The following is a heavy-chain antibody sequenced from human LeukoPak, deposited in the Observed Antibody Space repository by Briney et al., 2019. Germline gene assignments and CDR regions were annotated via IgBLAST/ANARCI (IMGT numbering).Heavy chain of an antibody. CDR2: IRSKVDGGTA. CDR3: TKDLPFTAGGVIVH. CDR1: GLTFSDAW. V-gene: IGHV3-15*01. Sequence: GGSLRLSCGVSGLTFSDAWLTWVRQGPGKGVGWGGLIRSKVDGGTADYATTVKGRFTISRDDSKNMLYLQMNGLKTEDTAIYYCTKDLPFTAGGVIVHWGQGALVTVSS. D-gene: IGHD3-16*02. J-gene: IGHJ1*01.